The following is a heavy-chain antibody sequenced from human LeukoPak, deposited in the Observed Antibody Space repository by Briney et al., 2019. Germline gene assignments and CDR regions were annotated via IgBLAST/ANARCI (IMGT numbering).Heavy chain of an antibody. CDR2: IYYSGST. CDR3: ARPDDSSGYYSHDAFDI. J-gene: IGHJ3*02. CDR1: GGSISSSSYY. V-gene: IGHV4-39*01. D-gene: IGHD3-22*01. Sequence: SETLSLTCTVSGGSISSSSYYWGWIRQPPGKGLEWIGSIYYSGSTYYNPSLKSRVTISVDTSKNQFSLKLSSVTAADTAVYYCARPDDSSGYYSHDAFDIWGQGTMVAVSS.